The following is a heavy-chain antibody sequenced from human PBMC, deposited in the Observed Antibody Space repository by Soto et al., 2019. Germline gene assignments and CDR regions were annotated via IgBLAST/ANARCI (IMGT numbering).Heavy chain of an antibody. CDR2: IYPGDSDI. J-gene: IGHJ4*02. CDR3: ARHSWSGYVRWRTPFDY. CDR1: GYSFTSYL. Sequence: GESLNISCNGSGYSFTSYLIGWVRQMPGKGLEWMGIIYPGDSDIRYSPSFQGQVTISADKSISTAYLQWSSLKASDTAMYYCARHSWSGYVRWRTPFDYWGQGTLVTVSS. V-gene: IGHV5-51*01. D-gene: IGHD3-3*01.